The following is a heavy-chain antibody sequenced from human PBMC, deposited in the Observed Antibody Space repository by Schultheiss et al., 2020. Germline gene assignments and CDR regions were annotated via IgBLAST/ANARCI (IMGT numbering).Heavy chain of an antibody. J-gene: IGHJ4*02. Sequence: SETLSLTCAVYGGSFSGYYWSWIRQPPGKGLEWIGEINHSGSTNYNPSLKSRVTISVDTSKNQFSLKLSSVTAADTAVYYCARAWGLRHPYGSGSYYQYWGQGTLVTVSS. CDR3: ARAWGLRHPYGSGSYYQY. CDR2: INHSGST. CDR1: GGSFSGYY. V-gene: IGHV4-34*01. D-gene: IGHD3-10*01.